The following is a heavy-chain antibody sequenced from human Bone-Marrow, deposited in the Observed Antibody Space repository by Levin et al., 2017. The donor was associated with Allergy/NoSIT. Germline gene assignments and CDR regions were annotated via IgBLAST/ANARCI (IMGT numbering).Heavy chain of an antibody. J-gene: IGHJ4*02. CDR3: ARQGVVATWSFDL. CDR1: EFTFHDYG. CDR2: INWNGGAT. Sequence: PGGSLRLSCAASEFTFHDYGMGWVRQVPGKGLEWISIINWNGGATGYADSVRGRFIISRDDAKNSLYLQMKSLRVEDTALYYCARQGVVATWSFDLWGQGALVTVSS. V-gene: IGHV3-20*04. D-gene: IGHD3-3*01.